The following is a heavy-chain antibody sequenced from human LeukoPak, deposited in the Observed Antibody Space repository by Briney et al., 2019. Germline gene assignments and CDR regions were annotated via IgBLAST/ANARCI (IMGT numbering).Heavy chain of an antibody. V-gene: IGHV1-8*01. Sequence: ASVKVSCKASGYTFTSYDINWVRQATGQGLERMGWMNPNSGNTGYAQKFQGRVTMTRNTSISTAYMELSSLRSEDTAVYYCARGRMFVITIFGVVTPSNWFDPWGQGTLVTVSS. J-gene: IGHJ5*02. CDR2: MNPNSGNT. CDR1: GYTFTSYD. D-gene: IGHD3-3*01. CDR3: ARGRMFVITIFGVVTPSNWFDP.